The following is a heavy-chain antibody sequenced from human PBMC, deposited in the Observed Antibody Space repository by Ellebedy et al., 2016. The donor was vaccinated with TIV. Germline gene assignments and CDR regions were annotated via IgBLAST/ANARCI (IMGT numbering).Heavy chain of an antibody. J-gene: IGHJ4*02. D-gene: IGHD6-19*01. CDR1: GGSISSYY. Sequence: SETLSLTCTVSGGSISSYYWSWFRQPPGKGLEWIGYISYTGSTHFSPSLQSRVTISVDTSKNQFSLRLSSVTAADTAVYYCAEGRSGWYYFDYWGQGTPVTVSS. V-gene: IGHV4-59*12. CDR3: AEGRSGWYYFDY. CDR2: ISYTGST.